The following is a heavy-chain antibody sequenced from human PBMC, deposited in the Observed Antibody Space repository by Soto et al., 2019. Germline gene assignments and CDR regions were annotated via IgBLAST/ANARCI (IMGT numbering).Heavy chain of an antibody. D-gene: IGHD3-3*01. J-gene: IGHJ4*02. CDR3: ARHLMYDFWSLDMGYYFDY. CDR1: GGSISSSSYY. Sequence: SETLSLTCTVSGGSISSSSYYWGWIRQPPGKGLEWIGSIYYSGSTYYNPSLKSRVTISVDTSKNQFSLKLSSVTAADTAVYYCARHLMYDFWSLDMGYYFDYWGQGTLVTVSS. CDR2: IYYSGST. V-gene: IGHV4-39*01.